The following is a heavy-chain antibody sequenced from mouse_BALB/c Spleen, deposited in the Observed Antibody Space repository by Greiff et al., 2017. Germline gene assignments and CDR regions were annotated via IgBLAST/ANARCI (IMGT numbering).Heavy chain of an antibody. CDR2: ISTYYGNT. CDR3: ARVGITRAMDY. D-gene: IGHD2-4*01. Sequence: VQLQESGPELVRPGVSVKISCKGSSYTFTDYAMHWVKQSHAKSLEWIGVISTYYGNTNYNQKFKGKATMTVDKSSSTAYMELARLTSEDSAVYYCARVGITRAMDYWGQGTSVTVSS. V-gene: IGHV1-67*01. CDR1: SYTFTDYA. J-gene: IGHJ4*01.